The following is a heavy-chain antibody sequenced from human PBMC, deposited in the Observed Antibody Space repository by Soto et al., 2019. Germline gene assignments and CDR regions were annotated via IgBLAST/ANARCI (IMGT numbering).Heavy chain of an antibody. V-gene: IGHV3-21*01. Sequence: GGSLRLSCVASGFTFRTYTMNWVRQAPGKGLEWVSGIRGFSPYTFYSESVKGRFTISRDNAKNSLYLQMNSLRAEDTAVYYCARDRGYDAHDYYYNAMDVWGQGTTVTVSS. J-gene: IGHJ6*02. CDR1: GFTFRTYT. D-gene: IGHD2-15*01. CDR3: ARDRGYDAHDYYYNAMDV. CDR2: IRGFSPYT.